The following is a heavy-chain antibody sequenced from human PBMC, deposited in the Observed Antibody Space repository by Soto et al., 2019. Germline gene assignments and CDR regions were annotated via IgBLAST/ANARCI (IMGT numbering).Heavy chain of an antibody. D-gene: IGHD1-20*01. V-gene: IGHV3-48*03. CDR2: ISSSGSTM. J-gene: IGHJ4*02. Sequence: EVQVVESGGGLVQPGGSLRLSCAASGFSFSSYEMNCVRQAPGKGLEWVSYISSSGSTMYYADSVKGRFTISRDNAKNSVYQQMNSLRAEDTAVYYCAISNWNDLDYWGQGTLVTVSS. CDR3: AISNWNDLDY. CDR1: GFSFSSYE.